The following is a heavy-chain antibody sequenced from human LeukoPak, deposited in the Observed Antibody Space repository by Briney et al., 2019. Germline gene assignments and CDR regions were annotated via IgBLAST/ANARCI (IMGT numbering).Heavy chain of an antibody. J-gene: IGHJ6*02. CDR3: AYCSTSCYSRASGMDV. D-gene: IGHD2-2*01. Sequence: ASVKVSCKASGYTFTSYGISWVRQAPGQGLEWMGWISAYNGNTNYAQKLQGRVTMTTDTSASTAYMELRSLRSDDTAVYYCAYCSTSCYSRASGMDVWGQGTTVTVSS. CDR1: GYTFTSYG. V-gene: IGHV1-18*01. CDR2: ISAYNGNT.